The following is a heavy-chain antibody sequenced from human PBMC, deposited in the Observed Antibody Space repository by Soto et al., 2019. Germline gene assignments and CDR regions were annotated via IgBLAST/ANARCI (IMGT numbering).Heavy chain of an antibody. CDR3: ARWEQPLFAY. CDR2: ISSDGNHK. D-gene: IGHD1-26*01. CDR1: GFNVSAYT. Sequence: QVKLVESGGGVVQPGRSLRLSCAASGFNVSAYTMHWVRQAPGKGLEWVAVISSDGNHKYYTDSVKGRFTISRDTSTNTLYLQMNSRRAEDTAVYYCARWEQPLFAYWGQGTLVTVSS. V-gene: IGHV3-30-3*01. J-gene: IGHJ4*02.